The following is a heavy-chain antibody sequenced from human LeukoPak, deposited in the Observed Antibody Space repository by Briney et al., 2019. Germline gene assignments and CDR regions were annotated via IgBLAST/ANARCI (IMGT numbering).Heavy chain of an antibody. Sequence: PGGSLRLSCAASGFTFSNYAMHWVRQAPGKGLEWVAVISYDGSNKYYADSVKGRFTISRDNSKNTLYLQMNSLRVEDTAVYYCAREPYSSGWYFSYYFDYWGLGTLVTVSS. J-gene: IGHJ4*02. D-gene: IGHD6-19*01. CDR3: AREPYSSGWYFSYYFDY. V-gene: IGHV3-30-3*01. CDR2: ISYDGSNK. CDR1: GFTFSNYA.